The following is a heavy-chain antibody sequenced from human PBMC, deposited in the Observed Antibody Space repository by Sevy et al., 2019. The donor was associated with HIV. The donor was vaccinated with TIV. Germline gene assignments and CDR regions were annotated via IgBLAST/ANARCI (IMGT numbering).Heavy chain of an antibody. D-gene: IGHD5-12*01. CDR3: ARDSGYDHNFDY. CDR2: IHSSGST. J-gene: IGHJ4*02. V-gene: IGHV4-4*07. Sequence: SETLSLTCTVSGGSITSYYWSWIRQPAGKGLEWIGRIHSSGSTNNNRSLKSRVTMSVDTSKNQFSLRLSSVTAADTAVYYCARDSGYDHNFDYWGQGALVTVSA. CDR1: GGSITSYY.